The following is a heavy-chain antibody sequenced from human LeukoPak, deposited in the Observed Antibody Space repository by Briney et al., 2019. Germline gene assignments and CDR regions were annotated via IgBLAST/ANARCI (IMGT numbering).Heavy chain of an antibody. CDR1: GGTFSSYA. Sequence: ASVKVSCKASGGTFSSYAVSWVRQAPGQGLEWMGRINPNSGGTNYAQKFQGRVTMTRDTSISTAYMELSRLRSDDTAVYYCARDRAIIVGATPGIGYWGQGTLVTVSS. J-gene: IGHJ4*02. CDR3: ARDRAIIVGATPGIGY. CDR2: INPNSGGT. V-gene: IGHV1-2*06. D-gene: IGHD1-26*01.